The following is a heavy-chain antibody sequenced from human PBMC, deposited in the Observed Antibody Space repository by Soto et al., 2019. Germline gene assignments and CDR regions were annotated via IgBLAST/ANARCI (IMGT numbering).Heavy chain of an antibody. J-gene: IGHJ6*02. CDR3: ARDSFRGVVASARGYYGMDV. CDR1: GDTFSSYA. V-gene: IGHV1-69*01. Sequence: QVQLVQSGAEVKKPGSSVKVSCKASGDTFSSYAVIWVRQAPGQGLEWMGGIIPIFGTTNYAQNFQGRVTISAGESSTTAYMELSSLRFEDTAIYYCARDSFRGVVASARGYYGMDVWGQGTTVTVSS. D-gene: IGHD2-21*01. CDR2: IIPIFGTT.